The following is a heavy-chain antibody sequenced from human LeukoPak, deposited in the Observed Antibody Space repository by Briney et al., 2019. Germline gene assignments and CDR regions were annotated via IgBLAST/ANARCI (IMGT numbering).Heavy chain of an antibody. Sequence: PGGSLRLSCAASGFTFSSYAMSWVRQAPGKGLEWVSTVSGSGGSTYYADSVEGRFTISRDNSNNTLYLQMNSLRAEDTAVYYCAKGAASRGYTYVANWGQGTLVTVSS. J-gene: IGHJ4*02. CDR1: GFTFSSYA. CDR3: AKGAASRGYTYVAN. CDR2: VSGSGGST. D-gene: IGHD5-18*01. V-gene: IGHV3-23*01.